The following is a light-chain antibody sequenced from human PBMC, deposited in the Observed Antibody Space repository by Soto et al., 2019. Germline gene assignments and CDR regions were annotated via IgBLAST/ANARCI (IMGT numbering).Light chain of an antibody. CDR2: ATS. J-gene: IGKJ4*01. CDR1: QSVGNN. CDR3: QQYGDWPLT. V-gene: IGKV3-15*01. Sequence: EIVVTQSPATLSVSPGERATLSCRASQSVGNNFAWYQQKPGQPPRLLTFATSTRATGVPARFSGSGSGTEFTLTISSLQSEDFAVYYCQQYGDWPLTFGGGAKVEIE.